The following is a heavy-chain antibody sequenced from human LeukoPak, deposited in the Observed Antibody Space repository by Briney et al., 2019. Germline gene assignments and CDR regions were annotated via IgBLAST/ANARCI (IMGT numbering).Heavy chain of an antibody. CDR2: ISWNSGSI. J-gene: IGHJ3*02. CDR3: AKGPSYYYDSSGYHAFDI. D-gene: IGHD3-22*01. V-gene: IGHV3-9*01. Sequence: GRSLRLSCAASGFAFDDYAMPWVRQVPGKGLEWVSGISWNSGSIGYADSVKGRFTISRDNAKNSLYLQMNSLRAEDTALYYCAKGPSYYYDSSGYHAFDIWGQGTMVTVSS. CDR1: GFAFDDYA.